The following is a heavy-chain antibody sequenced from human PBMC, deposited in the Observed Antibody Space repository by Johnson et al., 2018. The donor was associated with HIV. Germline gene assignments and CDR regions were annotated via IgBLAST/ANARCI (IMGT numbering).Heavy chain of an antibody. CDR2: ISSNGGST. D-gene: IGHD3-10*01. Sequence: MLLVESGGGVVQPGGSLRLSCAASGFTFSSYAMHWVRQAPGKGLAYVSAISSNGGSTYYAHSVKGRFTISRDNSKNTLYLQMGSLRAEDMAVYYCARDTKSGSYLEGTGAFDIWGQGTMVTVSS. CDR1: GFTFSSYA. V-gene: IGHV3-64*01. J-gene: IGHJ3*02. CDR3: ARDTKSGSYLEGTGAFDI.